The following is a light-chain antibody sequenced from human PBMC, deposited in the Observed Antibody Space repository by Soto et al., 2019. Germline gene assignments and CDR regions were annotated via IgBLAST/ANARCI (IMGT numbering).Light chain of an antibody. CDR3: QQYDNLPS. J-gene: IGKJ5*01. V-gene: IGKV1-33*01. Sequence: DIQMTQSPSSLSASVGYRFTITCQASQDISNYLNWYQQKPGKAPKLLIYDASNLETGVPSRFSGSGSGTDFTFTISSLQPEDIATYYCQQYDNLPSFGQGTRREIK. CDR2: DAS. CDR1: QDISNY.